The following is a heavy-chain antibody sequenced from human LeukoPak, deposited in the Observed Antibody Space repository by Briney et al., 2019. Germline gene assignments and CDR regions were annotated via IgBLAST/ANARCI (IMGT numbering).Heavy chain of an antibody. CDR2: INHSGST. D-gene: IGHD3-3*01. CDR1: GGSFSGYY. CDR3: ARAVTIFGVVTIFDY. J-gene: IGHJ4*02. V-gene: IGHV4-34*01. Sequence: SETLSLTCAVYGGSFSGYYWSWIRQPPGKGLEWIGDINHSGSTNYNPSLKSRVTISVDTSKNQFSLKLSSVTAADTAVYYCARAVTIFGVVTIFDYWGQGTLVTVSS.